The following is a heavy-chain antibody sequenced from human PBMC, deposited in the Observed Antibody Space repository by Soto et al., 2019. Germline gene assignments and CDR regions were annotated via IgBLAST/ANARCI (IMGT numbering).Heavy chain of an antibody. D-gene: IGHD4-17*01. CDR2: IYYSGST. V-gene: IGHV4-59*08. CDR3: ARRYGYYFDY. Sequence: QVQLQESGPGLVKPSETLSLTCTVSGGSISSYYWSWIRQPPGKGLEWIGYIYYSGSTNYNPSLKSRVTISVATSKNQLSRKLSSVTAADTAVYYCARRYGYYFDYWGQGTLVTVSS. J-gene: IGHJ4*02. CDR1: GGSISSYY.